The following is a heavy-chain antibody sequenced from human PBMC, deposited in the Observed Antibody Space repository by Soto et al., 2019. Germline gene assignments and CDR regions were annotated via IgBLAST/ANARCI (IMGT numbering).Heavy chain of an antibody. CDR3: ARSIAVVTDLDS. CDR1: GYTFTSYA. Sequence: QVQLVQSGAEEKKPGASVKVSCKASGYTFTSYAMHWVRQAPGQRLEWMGWINAGNGNTKYAQKFQGRVTITKDTSESTAYMQLSRLSTEDTAVYYCARSIAVVTDLDSWGQETLVTVPS. V-gene: IGHV1-3*05. CDR2: INAGNGNT. J-gene: IGHJ4*02. D-gene: IGHD2-21*02.